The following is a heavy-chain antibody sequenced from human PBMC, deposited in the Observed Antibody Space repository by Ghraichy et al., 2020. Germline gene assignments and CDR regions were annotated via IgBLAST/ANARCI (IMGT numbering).Heavy chain of an antibody. CDR1: GFTFSHYS. CDR2: ISTFSRDI. CDR3: ARGGHYYDSSRSYKNYYYAMDV. V-gene: IGHV3-21*01. D-gene: IGHD3-22*01. J-gene: IGHJ6*02. Sequence: ESLNISCAASGFTFSHYSMNWVRQAPGMGLEWLASISTFSRDIYYAGSLEGRFTISRDDAKTSVFLQMSSLRAEDTAVYYCARGGHYYDSSRSYKNYYYAMDVWGQGTSVTVSS.